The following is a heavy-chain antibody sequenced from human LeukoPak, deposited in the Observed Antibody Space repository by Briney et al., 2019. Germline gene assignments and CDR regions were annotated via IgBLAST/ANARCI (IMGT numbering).Heavy chain of an antibody. V-gene: IGHV3-23*01. Sequence: GGSLRLSCAASGFTFSSFAMNWVRHAPGQGMELVSFITGSHGATYNTDPAKSRLTISRDNSQNTLYLQMNSLRAEETAVYNCTKDPNGDYVGAFDPWGQGTLVTVSS. CDR3: TKDPNGDYVGAFDP. CDR2: ITGSHGAT. J-gene: IGHJ5*02. CDR1: GFTFSSFA. D-gene: IGHD4-17*01.